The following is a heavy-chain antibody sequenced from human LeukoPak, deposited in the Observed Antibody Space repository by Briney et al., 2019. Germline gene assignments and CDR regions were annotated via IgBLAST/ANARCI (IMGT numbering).Heavy chain of an antibody. V-gene: IGHV4-34*01. CDR1: GGSFSGYY. Sequence: SETLSLTCAVYGGSFSGYYWSWIRQPPGKGLEWIGEISHSGGTDYNPSLKSRVTISVATSKNPFSLKLSSVTAADTAVYYCARLPWLAPYYFDFWGQGTLVTVSS. CDR3: ARLPWLAPYYFDF. J-gene: IGHJ4*02. D-gene: IGHD6-19*01. CDR2: ISHSGGT.